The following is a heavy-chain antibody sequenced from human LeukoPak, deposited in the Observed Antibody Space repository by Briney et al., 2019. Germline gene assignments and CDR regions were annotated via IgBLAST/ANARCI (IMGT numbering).Heavy chain of an antibody. CDR2: TYYSGST. V-gene: IGHV4-39*01. Sequence: SETLSLTCTVSGGSISSGSHYWGWIRQPPGKGLEWIGSTYYSGSTYYNPSLKSRVTISVDTSKNQFSLKLTSVTAADTAVYYCARRVGSRTFDYWGQGTLVTVSS. D-gene: IGHD2-15*01. CDR3: ARRVGSRTFDY. CDR1: GGSISSGSHY. J-gene: IGHJ4*02.